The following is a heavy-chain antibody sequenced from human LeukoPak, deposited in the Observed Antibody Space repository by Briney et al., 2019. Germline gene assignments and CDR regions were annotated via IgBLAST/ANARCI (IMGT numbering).Heavy chain of an antibody. CDR1: EYTFTGYY. CDR3: AGSSSHLNDAFDI. J-gene: IGHJ3*02. D-gene: IGHD3-10*01. V-gene: IGHV1-2*02. CDR2: INTHTGST. Sequence: GASVEVSCKASEYTFTGYYMHWVRQAPGQGLEWMGWINTHTGSTNYAQKFQGRVTMTRNTSISTAYMELSSLRSEDTAVYYCAGSSSHLNDAFDIWGQGTMVTVSS.